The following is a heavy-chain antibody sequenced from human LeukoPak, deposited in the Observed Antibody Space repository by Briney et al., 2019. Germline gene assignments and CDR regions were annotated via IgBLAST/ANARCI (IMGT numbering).Heavy chain of an antibody. CDR2: IYYSGST. CDR3: ARHKAAAPFDY. V-gene: IGHV4-39*01. D-gene: IGHD6-13*01. Sequence: PSETLSLTCTVSGGSISSSSYYWGWIRQPPGKGLEWIGSIYYSGSTYYNPSLKSRVTISVDTSKNQFSLKLSSVTAADTAVYYCARHKAAAPFDYWGQRTLVTVSS. J-gene: IGHJ4*02. CDR1: GGSISSSSYY.